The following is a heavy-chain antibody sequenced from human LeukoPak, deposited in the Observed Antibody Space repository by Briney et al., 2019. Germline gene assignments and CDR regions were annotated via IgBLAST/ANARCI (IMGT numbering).Heavy chain of an antibody. CDR2: MNPNSGNT. D-gene: IGHD2-2*02. J-gene: IGHJ5*02. Sequence: ASVKVSCKASGYTFTSYDINWVRQATGQGLEWIGWMNPNSGNTGYAQKFQGRVTMTRNTSISTAYMELSSLRSEDTAVYYCATLSIVVVPAAIDNWFDPWGQGTLVTVSS. CDR1: GYTFTSYD. CDR3: ATLSIVVVPAAIDNWFDP. V-gene: IGHV1-8*01.